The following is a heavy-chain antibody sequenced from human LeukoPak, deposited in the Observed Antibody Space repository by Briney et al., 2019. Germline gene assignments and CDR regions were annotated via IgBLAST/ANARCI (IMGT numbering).Heavy chain of an antibody. CDR3: ARGTIAAAGNWFDP. D-gene: IGHD6-13*01. CDR1: GGSISSGGYS. J-gene: IGHJ5*02. V-gene: IGHV4-30-2*01. Sequence: PSQTLSLTCAVSGGSISSGGYSWSWIRQPPGKGLEWTGYIYHSGSTYYNPSLKSRVTISVDTSKNQFSLKLSSVTAADTAVYYCARGTIAAAGNWFDPWGQGTLVTVSS. CDR2: IYHSGST.